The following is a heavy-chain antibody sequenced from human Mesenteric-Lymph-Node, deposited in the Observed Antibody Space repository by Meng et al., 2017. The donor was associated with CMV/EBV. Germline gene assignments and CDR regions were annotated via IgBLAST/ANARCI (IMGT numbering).Heavy chain of an antibody. CDR3: AKGSDFWGGQFEY. J-gene: IGHJ4*02. CDR2: LYRGGTT. D-gene: IGHD3-3*01. V-gene: IGHV3-66*02. Sequence: GGSLRLSCAASGFTFSDYYMSWIRQAPGKGLEWVSILYRGGTTFYAESVRGRFTISRHNSNNTLYLQMNSLRTDDTAVYYCAKGSDFWGGQFEYWGQGTLVTVSS. CDR1: GFTFSDYY.